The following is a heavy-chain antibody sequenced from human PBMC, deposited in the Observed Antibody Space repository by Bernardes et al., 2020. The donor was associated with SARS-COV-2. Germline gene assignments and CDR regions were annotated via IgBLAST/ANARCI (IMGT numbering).Heavy chain of an antibody. D-gene: IGHD3-10*01. V-gene: IGHV4-4*02. Sequence: SETLSLTCGVSGGSINTANWWTWLRQPPGKGLEWIGEVYNSGSTNSNPSLKSRVTLSLDKTKNQFSLNLSSVTAADTAVYFCARDSRVEVRGVFDYWGQGIPVTVSS. J-gene: IGHJ4*02. CDR2: VYNSGST. CDR3: ARDSRVEVRGVFDY. CDR1: GGSINTANW.